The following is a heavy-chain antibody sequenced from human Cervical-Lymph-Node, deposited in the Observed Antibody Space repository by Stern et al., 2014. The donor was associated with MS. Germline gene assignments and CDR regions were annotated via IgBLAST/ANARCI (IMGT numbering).Heavy chain of an antibody. CDR2: IIPMYASP. Sequence: VQLVQSGAEVRKPGSSVKLSCKASGGTFTDYAFNWVRQAPGKGLEWIGGIIPMYASPNYAQALQGRVTITADESTSTAYMELRSLRSEDTAVYYCATRDGGGGYVGYWYFDLWGRGTRVTVSS. J-gene: IGHJ2*01. D-gene: IGHD5-24*01. V-gene: IGHV1-69*01. CDR3: ATRDGGGGYVGYWYFDL. CDR1: GGTFTDYA.